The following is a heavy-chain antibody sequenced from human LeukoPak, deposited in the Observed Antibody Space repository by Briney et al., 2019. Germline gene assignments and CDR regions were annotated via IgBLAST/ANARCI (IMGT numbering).Heavy chain of an antibody. V-gene: IGHV3-23*01. J-gene: IGHJ6*02. CDR1: GFTFSSYA. CDR3: AKDEQSPYYYYGMDV. Sequence: GRSLSFSCAAAGFTFSSYAMSWVRQAPGKGLEWVSAISGSGGSTYYADSVKGRFTISRDNSKNTLYLKMNSLRAEDTAVYYCAKDEQSPYYYYGMDVWGQGTTVTVSS. D-gene: IGHD6-19*01. CDR2: ISGSGGST.